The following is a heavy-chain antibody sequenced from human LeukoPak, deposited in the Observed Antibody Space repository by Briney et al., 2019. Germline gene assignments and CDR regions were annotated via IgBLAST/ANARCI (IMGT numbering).Heavy chain of an antibody. Sequence: ASVKVSCKASGYIYTGYYIHWVRQAPGQGLEWMGWINPDSGGTNYAQKFLGRVTMTRQTSISTAYMELSRLISDDTAVYYCATHCGGGSCYFYKFDYWGQGTQVTVSS. CDR3: ATHCGGGSCYFYKFDY. D-gene: IGHD2-15*01. CDR2: INPDSGGT. V-gene: IGHV1-2*02. J-gene: IGHJ4*02. CDR1: GYIYTGYY.